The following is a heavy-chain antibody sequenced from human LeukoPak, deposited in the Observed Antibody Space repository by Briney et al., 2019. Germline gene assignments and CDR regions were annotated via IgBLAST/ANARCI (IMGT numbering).Heavy chain of an antibody. V-gene: IGHV5-51*01. CDR2: IYPGDSKT. J-gene: IGHJ4*02. CDR3: ARRAGYGFNYFDY. Sequence: GESLKISCKGSGYSFTNYWIGWVRQMPGKGLEWMGSIYPGDSKTGYSPSFQGQVTISADKSISTAYLQRSSLKASDIAMYYCARRAGYGFNYFDYWGQGTLVTVSS. D-gene: IGHD5-18*01. CDR1: GYSFTNYW.